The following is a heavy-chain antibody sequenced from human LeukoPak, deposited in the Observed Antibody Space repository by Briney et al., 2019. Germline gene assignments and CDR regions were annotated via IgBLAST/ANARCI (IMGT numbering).Heavy chain of an antibody. CDR1: GDSLSSNSAA. CDR2: TYYRSKWYN. J-gene: IGHJ4*02. D-gene: IGHD5-12*01. CDR3: ARGGVGGLRLEAPFDY. Sequence: SQTLSLTCAISGDSLSSNSAAWHWIRQSPSRGHEWLGRTYYRSKWYNDYAVSVKSRITINPDTSKNQFSLQLNSVTPEDTAVYYCARGGVGGLRLEAPFDYWGQGTLVTVSS. V-gene: IGHV6-1*01.